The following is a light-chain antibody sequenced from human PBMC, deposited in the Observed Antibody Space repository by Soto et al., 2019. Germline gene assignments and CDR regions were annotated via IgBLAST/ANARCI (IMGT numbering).Light chain of an antibody. J-gene: IGKJ4*01. Sequence: EIVMTQSPATLSVSPGERATLSCRASQSIRSSYLAWYQQKPGQAPRLLIYGASTRATGIPARFSGSGSGTEFTLTISNLQSEDFAVYYCQQYNNWPPLTFGGGTKVEIK. CDR2: GAS. V-gene: IGKV3-15*01. CDR3: QQYNNWPPLT. CDR1: QSIRSSY.